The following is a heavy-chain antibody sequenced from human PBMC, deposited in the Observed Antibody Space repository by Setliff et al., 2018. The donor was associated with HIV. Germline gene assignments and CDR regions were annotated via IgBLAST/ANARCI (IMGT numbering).Heavy chain of an antibody. CDR3: ASDLRGTQSRDY. D-gene: IGHD1-1*01. CDR1: GGSISSYY. Sequence: PSETLSLTCTVSGGSISSYYWSWIRQPAGKGLEWIGRSYTSGSTNYNPSLKSRVTMAVDTSKNQFSLKLSSVTAADTAVYYCASDLRGTQSRDYWGQGTLVTVSS. J-gene: IGHJ4*02. CDR2: SYTSGST. V-gene: IGHV4-4*07.